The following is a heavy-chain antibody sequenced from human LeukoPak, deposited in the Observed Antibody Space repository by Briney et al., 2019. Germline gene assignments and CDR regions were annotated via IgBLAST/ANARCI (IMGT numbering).Heavy chain of an antibody. CDR2: INPNSGGT. D-gene: IGHD1-26*01. CDR1: GYTFTGYY. V-gene: IGHV1-2*04. Sequence: GASVKVSCKASGYTFTGYYMHWVRQAPGQGLEWMGWINPNSGGTNYAQKFQGWVTMTRDTSISTAYMELSRLRSDDTAVYYCARVRGGSYLNYAFDIWGQGTMVTVSS. CDR3: ARVRGGSYLNYAFDI. J-gene: IGHJ3*02.